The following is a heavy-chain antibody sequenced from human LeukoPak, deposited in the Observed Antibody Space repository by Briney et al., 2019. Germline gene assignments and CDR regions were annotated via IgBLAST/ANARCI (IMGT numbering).Heavy chain of an antibody. Sequence: ASVKVSCKVSGYTLTEVSMHWVRQAPGKGLEWLGGFDPENGETIYAQKFQGRVSMTEDTSTDTAYMELSSLRSEDTAVYYCATVYRAISPAHWFDPWGQGTLVTVSS. J-gene: IGHJ5*02. D-gene: IGHD6-13*01. V-gene: IGHV1-24*01. CDR3: ATVYRAISPAHWFDP. CDR1: GYTLTEVS. CDR2: FDPENGET.